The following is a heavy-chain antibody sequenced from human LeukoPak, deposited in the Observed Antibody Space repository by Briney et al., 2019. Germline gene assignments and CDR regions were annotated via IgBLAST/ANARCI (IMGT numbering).Heavy chain of an antibody. D-gene: IGHD3-10*01. J-gene: IGHJ6*02. Sequence: SVKVSCKASGGTFSSYAISWVRQAPGQGLEWMGGIIPIFGTANYAQKFQGRVTITADESTSTAYVELSSLRSEDTAVYYCGRSYGSGSFYYYYGMDVWGQGTTVTVSS. CDR1: GGTFSSYA. V-gene: IGHV1-69*13. CDR3: GRSYGSGSFYYYYGMDV. CDR2: IIPIFGTA.